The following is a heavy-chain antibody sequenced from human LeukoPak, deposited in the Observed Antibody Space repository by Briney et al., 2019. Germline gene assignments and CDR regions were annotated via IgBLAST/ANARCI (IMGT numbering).Heavy chain of an antibody. D-gene: IGHD2-2*01. CDR3: ARGVVPAARGLDY. CDR1: GGSFSGYY. V-gene: IGHV4-34*01. J-gene: IGHJ4*02. CDR2: INHSGST. Sequence: SETLSLTCAVYGGSFSGYYWSWIRQPPGKGLEWIGEINHSGSTNYNPSLKSRVTISVDTSKNQFSLKLSSVTAADTAVYYCARGVVPAARGLDYWGQGTLVTVSS.